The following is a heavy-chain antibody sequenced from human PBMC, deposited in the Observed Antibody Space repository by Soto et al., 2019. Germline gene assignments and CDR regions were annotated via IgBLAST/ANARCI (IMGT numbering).Heavy chain of an antibody. CDR3: ARAQFYSGSGNYNNLMFDA. D-gene: IGHD3-10*01. V-gene: IGHV4-30-2*01. Sequence: LSLTCAVSGGSIGGVGYALSWIRQPPGGGLEWIGYMYHSGTFLKSPSLKTRLTMSLDMSKNQFSLTLNSMTAADTAVYYCARAQFYSGSGNYNNLMFDAWVQGIQVTVSS. CDR1: GGSIGGVGYA. J-gene: IGHJ5*02. CDR2: MYHSGTF.